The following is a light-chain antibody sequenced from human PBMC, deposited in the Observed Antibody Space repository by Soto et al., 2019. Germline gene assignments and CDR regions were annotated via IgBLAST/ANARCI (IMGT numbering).Light chain of an antibody. CDR1: RSVSSN. CDR2: GPS. V-gene: IGKV3D-15*01. CDR3: QQYKNWPAIT. Sequence: EIVMTQSPATLSVSPGERATLSCRASRSVSSNLARYQQKPGQAPRLLIYGPSTRATGIPARFSGSGSGTEFTLTISSLQSEDFAIYYCQQYKNWPAITFGQGTRLEIK. J-gene: IGKJ5*01.